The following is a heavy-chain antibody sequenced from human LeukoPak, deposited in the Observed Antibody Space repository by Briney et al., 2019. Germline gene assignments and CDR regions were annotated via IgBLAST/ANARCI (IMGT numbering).Heavy chain of an antibody. CDR3: AKGVTYYYDSSGYYGFDP. D-gene: IGHD3-22*01. Sequence: PGGSLRLSCAASGFTFSSCGMHWVRQAPGKGLEWVAVISYDGSNKYYADSVKGRFTISRDNSKNTLYLQMNSLRAEDTAVYYCAKGVTYYYDSSGYYGFDPWGQGTLVTVSS. J-gene: IGHJ5*02. V-gene: IGHV3-30*18. CDR2: ISYDGSNK. CDR1: GFTFSSCG.